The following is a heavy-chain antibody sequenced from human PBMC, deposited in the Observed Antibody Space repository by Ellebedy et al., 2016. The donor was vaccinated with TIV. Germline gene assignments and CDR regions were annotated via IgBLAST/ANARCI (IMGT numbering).Heavy chain of an antibody. J-gene: IGHJ4*02. D-gene: IGHD4-17*01. CDR3: ARTGYGVDPTPLDY. CDR1: GFPLSRYS. CDR2: ITSDSSTI. Sequence: GESLKISCAASGFPLSRYSMNWVHQTPGKGLEWVAYITSDSSTIRYADSVKGRFIVSRDNPKNSLYLQMNSLRADDTAMYYCARTGYGVDPTPLDYWGQGTLVTVSS. V-gene: IGHV3-48*04.